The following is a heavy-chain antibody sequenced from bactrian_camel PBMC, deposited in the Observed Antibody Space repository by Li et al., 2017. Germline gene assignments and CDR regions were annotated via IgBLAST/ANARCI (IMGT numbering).Heavy chain of an antibody. CDR3: ASDGRGRSRYAPCLFQSAS. D-gene: IGHD6*01. CDR1: GYAPNSC. V-gene: IGHV3S9*01. J-gene: IGHJ6*01. CDR2: IFGDGSA. Sequence: VQLVESGGGSVQAGGSLRLSCAGSGYAPNSCMGWFRQFPGKEREGVASIFGDGSANYVDAVRGRFTISKDNAKRSLYLQMNNLKPEDTARYYCASDGRGRSRYAPCLFQSASWGQGTQVTVS.